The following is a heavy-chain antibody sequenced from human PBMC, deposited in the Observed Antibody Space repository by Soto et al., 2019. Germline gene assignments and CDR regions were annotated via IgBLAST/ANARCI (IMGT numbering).Heavy chain of an antibody. CDR2: IITITGFI. CDR1: GFTFSSYS. V-gene: IGHV3-21*01. Sequence: GGSLRLSCAASGFTFSSYSMNWVRQAPGKGLEWVSIITITGFIDYADSVKGRFTISRDNAKNSLYLQMNSLRDEDTAVYYCARAHIAAAAPGGDYWGQGTLVTVSS. J-gene: IGHJ4*02. D-gene: IGHD6-13*01. CDR3: ARAHIAAAAPGGDY.